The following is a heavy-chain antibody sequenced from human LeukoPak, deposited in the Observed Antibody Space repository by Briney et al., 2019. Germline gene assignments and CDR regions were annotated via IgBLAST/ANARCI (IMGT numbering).Heavy chain of an antibody. J-gene: IGHJ4*02. CDR1: GFTFSSYE. CDR3: AREWYYYGSGFDY. D-gene: IGHD3-10*01. CDR2: ISSSDSTI. Sequence: PGGSLRLSCAASGFTFSSYEMNWVRQAPGKGLEWVSYISSSDSTIYYADSVKGRFTISRDNAKNSLYLQMSSLRAEDTAVYYCAREWYYYGSGFDYWGQGTLVTASS. V-gene: IGHV3-48*03.